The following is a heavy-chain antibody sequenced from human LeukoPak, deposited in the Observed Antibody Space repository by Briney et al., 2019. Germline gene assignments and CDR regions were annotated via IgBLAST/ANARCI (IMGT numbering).Heavy chain of an antibody. CDR1: GFTVSTNY. D-gene: IGHD6-13*01. Sequence: GGSLRLSCAASGFTVSTNYMSWVRQAPGKGLEWVSVIYSGSSTYYADSVKGRFTISRDNSKNTLYLQMNSLRAEDTAVYYCARASIAAAGYYFDYWGQGTLVTVSS. CDR3: ARASIAAAGYYFDY. CDR2: IYSGSST. V-gene: IGHV3-66*01. J-gene: IGHJ4*02.